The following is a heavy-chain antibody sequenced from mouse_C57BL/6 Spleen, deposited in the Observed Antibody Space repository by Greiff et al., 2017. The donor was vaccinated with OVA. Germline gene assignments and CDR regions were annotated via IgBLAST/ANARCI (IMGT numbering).Heavy chain of an antibody. Sequence: QVQLQQSGAELVRPGASVTLSCKASGYTFTDYEMHWVKQTPVHGLEWIGAIDPETGGTAYNQKFKGKAILTADKSSSTAYMELRSLTSEDSAVYYCTINYYGDAMDYWGQGTSVTVSS. J-gene: IGHJ4*01. V-gene: IGHV1-15*01. D-gene: IGHD1-1*01. CDR3: TINYYGDAMDY. CDR2: IDPETGGT. CDR1: GYTFTDYE.